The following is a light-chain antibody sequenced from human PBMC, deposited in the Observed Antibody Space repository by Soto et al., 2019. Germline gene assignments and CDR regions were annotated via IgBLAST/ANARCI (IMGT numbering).Light chain of an antibody. CDR3: QTWGTGIHV. CDR2: LNSDGSH. CDR1: SGHSSYA. J-gene: IGLJ1*01. V-gene: IGLV4-69*01. Sequence: QLVLPQSPSASASLGASVKLTCTLSSGHSSYAIAWHQQQSEKGPRYLMKLNSDGSHSKGDGIPDRFPGSSSGAERYLTISSLQSEDEADYYCQTWGTGIHVFGTGTKVTVL.